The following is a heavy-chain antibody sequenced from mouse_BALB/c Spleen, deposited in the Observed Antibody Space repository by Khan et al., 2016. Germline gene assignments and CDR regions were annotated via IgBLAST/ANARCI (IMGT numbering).Heavy chain of an antibody. J-gene: IGHJ1*01. CDR2: IYPYNGGT. CDR1: GYTFTDYN. V-gene: IGHV1S29*02. CDR3: ARGGGWYFDV. Sequence: VQLQQPGPELVKPGASVKISCKASGYTFTDYNMHWVKQSHGKSLEWIGYIYPYNGGTGYNQKFKSKATLTVDNSSSTAYMELRSLTSEDSAVYCCARGGGWYFDVWGAGTTVTVSS. D-gene: IGHD1-1*02.